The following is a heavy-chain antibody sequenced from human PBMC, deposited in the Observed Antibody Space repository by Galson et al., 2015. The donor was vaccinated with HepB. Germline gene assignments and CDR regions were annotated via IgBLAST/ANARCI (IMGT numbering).Heavy chain of an antibody. CDR2: ISYDGSNK. V-gene: IGHV3-30-3*01. CDR1: GFTFSSYA. Sequence: SLRLSCAASGFTFSSYAMHWVRQAPGKGLEWVAVISYDGSNKYYADSVKGRFTISRDNSKNTLYLQTNSLRAEDTAVYYCARVWGPKRVEIPAADPYYFDYWGQGTLVTVSS. J-gene: IGHJ4*02. D-gene: IGHD2-2*01. CDR3: ARVWGPKRVEIPAADPYYFDY.